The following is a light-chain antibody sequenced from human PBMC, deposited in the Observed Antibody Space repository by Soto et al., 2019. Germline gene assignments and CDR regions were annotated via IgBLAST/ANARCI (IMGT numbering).Light chain of an antibody. CDR2: DNN. CDR1: SSNIGNNY. Sequence: QSVLTQPPSVSVAPGQKVTISCSGSSSNIGNNYVSWYQQLPGTAPKLLIYDNNKRPSGIPDRFSGSKSGTSATLCITGLQTGDEADYYCGTWDSSLSAVVFGGGTKLTVL. V-gene: IGLV1-51*01. CDR3: GTWDSSLSAVV. J-gene: IGLJ2*01.